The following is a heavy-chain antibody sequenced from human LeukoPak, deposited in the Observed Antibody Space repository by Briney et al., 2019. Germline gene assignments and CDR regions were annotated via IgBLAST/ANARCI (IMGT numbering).Heavy chain of an antibody. CDR2: IYPGDSDI. D-gene: IGHD1-1*01. CDR3: ATSTETWGSFDY. CDR1: GYSFSSYW. Sequence: GESLKISCKTSGYSFSSYWTGWVRPMPGKGLEWMGIIYPGDSDIKYGPSFQGQVTISADKSISAAYLQWSSLKASDTAMYYCATSTETWGSFDYWGQGTLVTVSS. V-gene: IGHV5-51*01. J-gene: IGHJ4*02.